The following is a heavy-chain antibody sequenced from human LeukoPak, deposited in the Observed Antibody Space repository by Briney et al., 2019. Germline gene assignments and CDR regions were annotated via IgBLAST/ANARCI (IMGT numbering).Heavy chain of an antibody. CDR2: IDHSGST. Sequence: KPSETLSLTYTVSNYSISSGYYWGWIRQPPGKGLEWIGSIDHSGSTYYNPSLKSRVTISVDTSKDQFSLKLTSVTAADTAVYYCARASHDYGDYSHFDYWGQGTLVTVSS. CDR3: ARASHDYGDYSHFDY. V-gene: IGHV4-38-2*02. D-gene: IGHD4-17*01. CDR1: NYSISSGYY. J-gene: IGHJ4*02.